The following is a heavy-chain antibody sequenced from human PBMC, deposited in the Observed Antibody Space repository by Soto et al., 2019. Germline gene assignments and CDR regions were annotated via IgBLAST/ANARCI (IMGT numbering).Heavy chain of an antibody. V-gene: IGHV1-18*04. CDR2: ISAYNGNT. CDR1: GYTFTSYG. D-gene: IGHD2-21*02. J-gene: IGHJ6*02. Sequence: VASVKVSCKASGYTFTSYGISWVRQAPGQGLEWMGWISAYNGNTNYAQKLQGRVTMTTDTSTSTAYMELRSLRSDDTAVYYCAREDRYDYYYYGMDVWGQGTTVTVSS. CDR3: AREDRYDYYYYGMDV.